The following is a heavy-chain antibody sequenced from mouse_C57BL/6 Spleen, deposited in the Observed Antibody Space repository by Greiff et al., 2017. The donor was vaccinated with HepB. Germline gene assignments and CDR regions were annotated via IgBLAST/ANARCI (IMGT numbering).Heavy chain of an antibody. CDR1: GYTFTSYW. D-gene: IGHD2-1*01. CDR2: INPSNGGT. Sequence: QVQLQQPGTELVKPGASVKLSCKASGYTFTSYWMHWVKQRPGQGLEWIGNINPSNGGTNYNEKFKSNATLTVDKSSSTAYMQLSSLTSEDSAVYYCARSEIYYGLFAYWGQGTLVTVSA. CDR3: ARSEIYYGLFAY. V-gene: IGHV1-53*01. J-gene: IGHJ3*01.